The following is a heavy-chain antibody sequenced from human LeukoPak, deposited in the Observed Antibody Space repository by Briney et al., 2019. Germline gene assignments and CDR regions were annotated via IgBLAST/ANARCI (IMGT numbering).Heavy chain of an antibody. CDR2: IIPIFATA. Sequence: SVKVSCKASGGTFSSYALSWVRQAPGQGLEWMGGIIPIFATADYAQKFQGRVTITADESTNTAYMELSSLRSEDTAVYYCARVGGGGDWGDAFDIWGQGTMVTVSS. CDR3: ARVGGGGDWGDAFDI. J-gene: IGHJ3*02. V-gene: IGHV1-69*13. CDR1: GGTFSSYA. D-gene: IGHD3-16*01.